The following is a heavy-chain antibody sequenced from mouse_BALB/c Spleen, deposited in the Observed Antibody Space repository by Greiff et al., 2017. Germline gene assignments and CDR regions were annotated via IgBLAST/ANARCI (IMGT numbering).Heavy chain of an antibody. J-gene: IGHJ4*01. Sequence: QVQLQQPGAELVMPGASVKMSCKASGYTFTDYWMHWVKQRPGQGLEWIGAIDTSDSYTSYNQKFKGKATLTVDESSSTAYMQLSSLTSEDSAVYYCARHHYGSSYDAMDYWGQGTSVTVSS. V-gene: IGHV1-69*01. D-gene: IGHD1-1*01. CDR3: ARHHYGSSYDAMDY. CDR1: GYTFTDYW. CDR2: IDTSDSYT.